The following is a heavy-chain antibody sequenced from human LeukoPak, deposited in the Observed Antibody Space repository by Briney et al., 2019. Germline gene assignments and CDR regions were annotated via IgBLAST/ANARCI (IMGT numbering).Heavy chain of an antibody. CDR2: IYYSGST. CDR1: GGSISSYY. J-gene: IGHJ6*03. Sequence: SETLSLTCTVSGGSISSYYWSWIRQPPGKGLEWIGYIYYSGSTNYNPSLKSRVTISVDTSKNQFSLKLSSVTAADTAVYYCARETYYYDSSGIYYYYYYMDVWDKGTTVTVSS. CDR3: ARETYYYDSSGIYYYYYYMDV. V-gene: IGHV4-59*01. D-gene: IGHD3-22*01.